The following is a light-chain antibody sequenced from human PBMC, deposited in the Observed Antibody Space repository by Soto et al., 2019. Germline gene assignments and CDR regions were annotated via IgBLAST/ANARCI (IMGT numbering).Light chain of an antibody. Sequence: DIQMTQSPSTLSASVGDRVTITCRASQSISSQLAWYQQKPGKAPKLLIYDASSLESGVPSRFSGSGSGTEFTLTISSLQPDDFATYYCQQYSDYPRTFGQRTKVEI. CDR2: DAS. CDR3: QQYSDYPRT. J-gene: IGKJ1*01. V-gene: IGKV1-5*01. CDR1: QSISSQ.